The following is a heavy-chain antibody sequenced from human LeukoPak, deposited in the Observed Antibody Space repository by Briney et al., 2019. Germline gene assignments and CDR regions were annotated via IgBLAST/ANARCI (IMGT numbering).Heavy chain of an antibody. V-gene: IGHV3-15*01. CDR3: TTAPRGYCSGGSCSYAFDI. CDR2: IKSKSDGGTT. J-gene: IGHJ3*02. Sequence: GGSLRLSCAASTFTFSNAWMSWVRQAPGKGVEWVGRIKSKSDGGTTDYAAPVKGRFTISRDDSKNTLYLQMNSLKTEHTAVYYCTTAPRGYCSGGSCSYAFDIWGQGTMVTVSS. D-gene: IGHD2-15*01. CDR1: TFTFSNAW.